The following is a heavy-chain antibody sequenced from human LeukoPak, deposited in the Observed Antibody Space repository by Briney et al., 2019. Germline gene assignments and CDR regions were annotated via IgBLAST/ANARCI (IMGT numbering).Heavy chain of an antibody. D-gene: IGHD3-10*01. Sequence: ASVKVSCKASGGTLSSYAISWVRQAPGQGLEWMGGIIPIFGTANYAQKFQGRVTITADESTSTAYMELSSLRSEDTAVYYCAGWDYYGSGSSTYYFDYWGQGTLVTVSS. J-gene: IGHJ4*02. CDR3: AGWDYYGSGSSTYYFDY. CDR2: IIPIFGTA. V-gene: IGHV1-69*13. CDR1: GGTLSSYA.